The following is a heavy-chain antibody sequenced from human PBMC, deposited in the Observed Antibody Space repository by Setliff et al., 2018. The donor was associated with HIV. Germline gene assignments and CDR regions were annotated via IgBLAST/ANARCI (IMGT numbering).Heavy chain of an antibody. CDR2: ISGYNGNT. Sequence: ASVKVSCKASGYTFTSYGITWVRQAPGQGLEWMGWISGYNGNTNYEQKLQGRVTMTSDTSTSTAYMELRSLRSDDTAVYYCARAPPIITFGGVIDPSTWFDPWGQGTLVTVSS. CDR3: ARAPPIITFGGVIDPSTWFDP. J-gene: IGHJ5*02. CDR1: GYTFTSYG. D-gene: IGHD3-16*02. V-gene: IGHV1-18*01.